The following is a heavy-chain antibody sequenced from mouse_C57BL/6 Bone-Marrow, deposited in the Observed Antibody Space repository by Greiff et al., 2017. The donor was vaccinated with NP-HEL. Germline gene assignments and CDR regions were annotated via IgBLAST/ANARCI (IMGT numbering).Heavy chain of an antibody. CDR2: INPSNGGT. CDR1: GYTFTSYW. J-gene: IGHJ4*01. Sequence: QVQLQQPGTELVKPGASVKLSCKASGYTFTSYWMHWVKQRPGQGLEWIGNINPSNGGTNYNEKFKSKATLTVDKSSSTANMKLSSLTSEDSAVYYCARLDDGNLYAMDYWGQGTSVTVAS. CDR3: ARLDDGNLYAMDY. D-gene: IGHD2-1*01. V-gene: IGHV1-53*01.